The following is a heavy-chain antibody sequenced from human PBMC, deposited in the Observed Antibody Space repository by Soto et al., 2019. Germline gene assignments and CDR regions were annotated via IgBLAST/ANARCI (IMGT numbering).Heavy chain of an antibody. V-gene: IGHV1-8*01. CDR2: MNPNSGNT. CDR1: GYTFTSYD. J-gene: IGHJ6*02. Sequence: ASVKVSCKASGYTFTSYDINWVRQATGQGLEWMGWMNPNSGNTGYAQKFQGGVTMTRNTSISTAYMDLSSLRSEDTAVYYCARGNAGRLSLCFGELFYYDYYGMDVWGQGTTVTVSS. CDR3: ARGNAGRLSLCFGELFYYDYYGMDV. D-gene: IGHD3-10*01.